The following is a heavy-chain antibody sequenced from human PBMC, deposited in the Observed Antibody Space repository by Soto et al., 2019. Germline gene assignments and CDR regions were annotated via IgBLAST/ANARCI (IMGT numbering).Heavy chain of an antibody. Sequence: SVKVSCKASGGTFSSYTISWVRQAPGQGLEWMGRIIPILGIANYAQKFQGRVTITADKSTSTAYMELSSLRSEDTAVYYCARSLCTNGVCYRSSTFDYWGQGTLVTVSS. CDR3: ARSLCTNGVCYRSSTFDY. J-gene: IGHJ4*02. D-gene: IGHD2-8*01. CDR2: IIPILGIA. V-gene: IGHV1-69*02. CDR1: GGTFSSYT.